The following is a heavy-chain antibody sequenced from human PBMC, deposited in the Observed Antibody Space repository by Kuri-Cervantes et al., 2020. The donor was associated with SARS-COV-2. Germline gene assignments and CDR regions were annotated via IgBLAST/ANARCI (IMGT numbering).Heavy chain of an antibody. CDR1: GFTFSSYS. V-gene: IGHV3-21*01. CDR2: ISSSSSYM. J-gene: IGHJ6*02. CDR3: ARDPYSSSWYRYYYGMDV. D-gene: IGHD6-13*01. Sequence: GESLKISCAASGFTFSSYSMNWVRQAPGKGLEWVSSISSSSSYMYYADSVEGRFTISRDNAKNSLYLQMNSLRAEDTAVYYCARDPYSSSWYRYYYGMDVWGQGTTVTVSS.